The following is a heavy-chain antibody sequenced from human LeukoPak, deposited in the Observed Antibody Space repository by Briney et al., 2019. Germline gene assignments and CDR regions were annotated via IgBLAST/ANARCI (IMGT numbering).Heavy chain of an antibody. V-gene: IGHV4-59*01. Sequence: PSETLSLTCAVAGGSISSYYWSWIRQPPGKELEWIWYLYDSGSTNYNPSVKSRFTMSVDTSKNQFPLKLNSMPAADTAVYFCARGRYHDYGFDYWGQGTLVTVSS. CDR2: LYDSGST. D-gene: IGHD4-17*01. CDR3: ARGRYHDYGFDY. CDR1: GGSISSYY. J-gene: IGHJ4*02.